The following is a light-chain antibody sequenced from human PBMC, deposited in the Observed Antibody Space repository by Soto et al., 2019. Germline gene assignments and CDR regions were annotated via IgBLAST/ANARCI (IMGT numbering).Light chain of an antibody. J-gene: IGKJ1*01. CDR3: QQYGASPRT. CDR2: GAS. V-gene: IGKV3-20*01. CDR1: QSIGSNY. Sequence: ELVLTQSPGTLSLSPGERATLSCRASQSIGSNYLAWYQQKPGQAPRLLIYGASSRAPGIPDRFSGSGSGTDLTITISRLEPEDCAVYDGQQYGASPRTFGQGTKVDIK.